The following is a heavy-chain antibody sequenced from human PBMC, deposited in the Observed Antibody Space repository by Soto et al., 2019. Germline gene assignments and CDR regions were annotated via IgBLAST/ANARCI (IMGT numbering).Heavy chain of an antibody. Sequence: QVQLVESGGGVVQPGRSLRRACAASGFTFSDYAMHWVRQAPGKGLEWVAAISYDGIRTNYADSVKGRFTISRLNSKNTLYLQMNSLRPEDTAVYYCARDRWESYYERYLFDYWGQGILVTASS. D-gene: IGHD3-16*01. J-gene: IGHJ4*02. CDR1: GFTFSDYA. CDR3: ARDRWESYYERYLFDY. CDR2: ISYDGIRT. V-gene: IGHV3-30-3*01.